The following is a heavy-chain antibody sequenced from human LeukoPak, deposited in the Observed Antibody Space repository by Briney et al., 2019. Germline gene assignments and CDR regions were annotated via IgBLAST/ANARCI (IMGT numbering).Heavy chain of an antibody. Sequence: GGSLRLSCAASGFTVSSNYMSWVRQAPGTGLECVSVIYSDGSTYYADSVTGRFIISRDISKNTLYLQMNSLRAEDTAVYYCAKGGSSTMVRGVIGYMDVWGKGTTVTISS. J-gene: IGHJ6*03. V-gene: IGHV3-66*01. D-gene: IGHD3-10*01. CDR2: IYSDGST. CDR1: GFTVSSNY. CDR3: AKGGSSTMVRGVIGYMDV.